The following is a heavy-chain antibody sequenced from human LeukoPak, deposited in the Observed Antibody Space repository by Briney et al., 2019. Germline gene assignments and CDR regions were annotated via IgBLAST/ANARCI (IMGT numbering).Heavy chain of an antibody. CDR2: MNPNTGNT. CDR1: GYTFNSYD. Sequence: ASVKVSCKASGYTFNSYDINWVRQATGQGLEWMGWMNPNTGNTGYGERFQGRVTMTRDNSISTAYMELRSLTSDDTAVYYCARDEGSFDIWGQGTLVTVSS. J-gene: IGHJ3*02. V-gene: IGHV1-8*01. CDR3: ARDEGSFDI.